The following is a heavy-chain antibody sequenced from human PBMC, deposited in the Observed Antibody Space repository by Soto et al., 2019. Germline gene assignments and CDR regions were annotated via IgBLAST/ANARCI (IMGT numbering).Heavy chain of an antibody. CDR2: ISAYNGNT. V-gene: IGHV1-18*04. CDR1: GYTFTSYG. Sequence: ASVKVSCKASGYTFTSYGISWVRQAPGQGLEWMGWISAYNGNTNYAQKLQGRVTMTTDTSTSTAYMELRSLRSDDTAVYYCARVGEYTWNYRSGMDVWGQGTTVTVSS. CDR3: ARVGEYTWNYRSGMDV. J-gene: IGHJ6*02. D-gene: IGHD1-7*01.